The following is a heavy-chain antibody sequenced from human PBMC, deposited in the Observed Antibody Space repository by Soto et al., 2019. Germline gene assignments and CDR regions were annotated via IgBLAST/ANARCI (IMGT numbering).Heavy chain of an antibody. Sequence: PGGSLRLSYAACRFTFSSYAMHWVRQAPGKGMEWVAVISYDRSNKYYADSVKGRFTISRDNSKNTLYLQMNSLRAEDTAVYYCARGGPVGYYGMDVRGQGTTVT. CDR3: ARGGPVGYYGMDV. CDR1: RFTFSSYA. CDR2: ISYDRSNK. V-gene: IGHV3-30-3*01. J-gene: IGHJ6*02. D-gene: IGHD2-15*01.